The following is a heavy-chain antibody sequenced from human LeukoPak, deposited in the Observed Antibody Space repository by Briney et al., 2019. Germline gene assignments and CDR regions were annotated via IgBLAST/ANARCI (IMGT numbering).Heavy chain of an antibody. Sequence: SETLSLTCAVYGGSFSGYYWSWIRQPPGKGLEWIGEINHSGSTNYNPSLKSRVTISVDTSKNQFSLKLSSVTAADTAVYYCARKGSGWFLLWFDPWGQGTLVTVSS. CDR2: INHSGST. CDR3: ARKGSGWFLLWFDP. CDR1: GGSFSGYY. J-gene: IGHJ5*02. V-gene: IGHV4-34*01. D-gene: IGHD6-19*01.